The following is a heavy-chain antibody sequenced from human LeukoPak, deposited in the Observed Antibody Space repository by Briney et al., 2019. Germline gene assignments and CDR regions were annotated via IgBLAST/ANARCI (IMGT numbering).Heavy chain of an antibody. J-gene: IGHJ5*02. D-gene: IGHD1-26*01. Sequence: GGSLTLSCAASGFTFDSYYMHWVRQAPGKGLVWLSHINSDGTTTSYAYSGKGRFTITIDKAKNTLYLKMNSLRAEDTAVYYCARDRSVGAMRTNWFDPWGQGTLVTVSS. CDR3: ARDRSVGAMRTNWFDP. V-gene: IGHV3-74*01. CDR1: GFTFDSYY. CDR2: INSDGTTT.